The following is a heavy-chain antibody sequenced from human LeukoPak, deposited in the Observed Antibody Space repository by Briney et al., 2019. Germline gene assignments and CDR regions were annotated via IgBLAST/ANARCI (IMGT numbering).Heavy chain of an antibody. Sequence: PGGSLRLSCAASGFTFSSYSMNWVRQAPGKGLEWVSYISSSSSTIYYADSVKGRFTISRDNSKNTVYLQMNSLRAEDTAVYYCARGVLLTFDPWGQGTLVTVSS. CDR2: ISSSSSTI. J-gene: IGHJ5*02. V-gene: IGHV3-48*01. CDR1: GFTFSSYS. CDR3: ARGVLLTFDP. D-gene: IGHD2-15*01.